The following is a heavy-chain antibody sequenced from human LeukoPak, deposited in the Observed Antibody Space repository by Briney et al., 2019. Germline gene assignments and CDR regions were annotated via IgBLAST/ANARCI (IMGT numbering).Heavy chain of an antibody. CDR2: ISSSFKI. Sequence: GGSLRLSCAAAGFTFTQHYMTWVRQAPGKGLEWVSYISSSFKIGYADSVKGRFTISRDNSKNSLYLQMDSLRVEDTAVYYCVRDPSYGSSWYYYMDVWGQGTTVTVFS. V-gene: IGHV3-69-1*02. CDR1: GFTFTQHY. J-gene: IGHJ6*03. CDR3: VRDPSYGSSWYYYMDV. D-gene: IGHD6-13*01.